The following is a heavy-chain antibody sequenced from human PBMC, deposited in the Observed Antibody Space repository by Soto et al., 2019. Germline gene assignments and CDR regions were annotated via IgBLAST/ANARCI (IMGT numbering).Heavy chain of an antibody. D-gene: IGHD3-22*01. CDR1: GFTFSSYG. CDR2: IWYDGSNK. J-gene: IGHJ6*02. V-gene: IGHV3-33*01. Sequence: GGSRRLSCAASGFTFSSYGMHWVRQAPGKGLEWVAVIWYDGSNKYYADTVKGRFTISRDNSKNTLYLQMNSLRAEDTAVYYCARMYYYDSSGPYYYYGMDVWGQGTTVTVSS. CDR3: ARMYYYDSSGPYYYYGMDV.